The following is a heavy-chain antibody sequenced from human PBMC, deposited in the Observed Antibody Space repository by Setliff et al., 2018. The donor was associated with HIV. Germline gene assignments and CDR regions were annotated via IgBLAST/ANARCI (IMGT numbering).Heavy chain of an antibody. Sequence: PGGSLRLSCAASGFTFSDYYMSWIRQAPGKGLEWVSYISSSGSTIYYADSVKGRFTISRDNAKNSLYLQMNSLRAEDTAVYYCAREEYVNYILDAFDIWGQGTMVTVSS. J-gene: IGHJ3*02. V-gene: IGHV3-11*01. CDR1: GFTFSDYY. CDR2: ISSSGSTI. D-gene: IGHD4-4*01. CDR3: AREEYVNYILDAFDI.